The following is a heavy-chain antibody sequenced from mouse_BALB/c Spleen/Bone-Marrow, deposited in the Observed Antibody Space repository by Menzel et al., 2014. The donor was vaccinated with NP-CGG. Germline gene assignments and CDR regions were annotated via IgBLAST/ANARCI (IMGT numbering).Heavy chain of an antibody. Sequence: EVQLVESGGGLVQPGGSLRLSCATSGFTFTDYYMSWVRRPPGKALEWLGFIRNKANGYTTEYGASVKGRFTISRDNSQSILYLQMNTLRAEDSATYYCARDIGLRLRFAYWGQGTLVTVSA. CDR3: ARDIGLRLRFAY. D-gene: IGHD1-2*01. CDR2: IRNKANGYTT. CDR1: GFTFTDYY. V-gene: IGHV7-3*02. J-gene: IGHJ3*01.